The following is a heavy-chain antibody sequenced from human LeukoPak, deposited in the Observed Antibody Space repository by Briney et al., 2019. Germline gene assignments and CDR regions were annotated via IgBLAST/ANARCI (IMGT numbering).Heavy chain of an antibody. CDR2: INSDGSEG. CDR3: AKEICSGGSCYFDY. D-gene: IGHD2-15*01. J-gene: IGHJ4*02. CDR1: GFTFSGFW. Sequence: PGGSLRLSCAVSGFTFSGFWMSWSRQAPGKGLEWVASINSDGSEGYYADSVKGRFTISRDNAKNSLYLQMNSLRAEDTALYYCAKEICSGGSCYFDYWGQGTLVTVSS. V-gene: IGHV3-7*03.